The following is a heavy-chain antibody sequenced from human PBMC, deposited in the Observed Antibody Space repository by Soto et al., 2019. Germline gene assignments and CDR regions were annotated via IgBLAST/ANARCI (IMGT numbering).Heavy chain of an antibody. J-gene: IGHJ4*02. CDR1: RPTFSGYP. D-gene: IGHD2-2*01. V-gene: IGHV3-23*01. CDR2: ISGSGSST. Sequence: GGCLRQSCAAARPTFSGYPMCWVRLAPGKGLEWVSSISGSGSSTYYADSMRGRFTISRDNSKNTLYLQMNSLRAEDTAVYYCATGRGVLVPAAMSGYWGQGT. CDR3: ATGRGVLVPAAMSGY.